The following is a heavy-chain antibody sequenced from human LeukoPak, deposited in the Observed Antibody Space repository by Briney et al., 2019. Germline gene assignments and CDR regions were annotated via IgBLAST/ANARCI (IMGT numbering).Heavy chain of an antibody. V-gene: IGHV3-48*03. CDR1: GFTFSSYA. J-gene: IGHJ6*02. CDR2: ITNSGSAI. D-gene: IGHD5-18*01. Sequence: GGSLRLSCAASGFTFSSYAMHWVRQAPGKGLEWVSFITNSGSAIEYTASVKGRFTISRDNAKNSLYLQMSSLRAEDTALYYCARRLPYFGMDVWGQGTTVTVSS. CDR3: ARRLPYFGMDV.